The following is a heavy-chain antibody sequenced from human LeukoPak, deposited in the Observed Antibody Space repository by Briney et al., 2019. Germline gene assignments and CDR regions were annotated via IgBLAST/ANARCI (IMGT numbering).Heavy chain of an antibody. D-gene: IGHD4-23*01. Sequence: ASVKVPCKVSGYTLTELSMHWVRQAPGKGLEWMGGFDPEDGETIYAQKFQGRVTMTEDTSTDTAYMELSSLRSEDTAVYYCATSLTTVVTPGEVLLWGFDPWGQGTLVTVSS. CDR3: ATSLTTVVTPGEVLLWGFDP. J-gene: IGHJ5*02. V-gene: IGHV1-24*01. CDR1: GYTLTELS. CDR2: FDPEDGET.